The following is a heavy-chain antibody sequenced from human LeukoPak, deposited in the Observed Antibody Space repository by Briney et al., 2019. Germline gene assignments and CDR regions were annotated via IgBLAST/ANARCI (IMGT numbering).Heavy chain of an antibody. J-gene: IGHJ4*02. CDR1: GYTFTSYG. D-gene: IGHD4-23*01. V-gene: IGHV1-18*01. Sequence: ASVKVSCKAYGYTFTSYGINWLRQAPRQGPEWMGWISAYNGNTKYAQNLQGRVTMTTDTSTSTAYMELRSLRSDDTAVYYCARKYGGNGFDYWGQGTLVTVSS. CDR2: ISAYNGNT. CDR3: ARKYGGNGFDY.